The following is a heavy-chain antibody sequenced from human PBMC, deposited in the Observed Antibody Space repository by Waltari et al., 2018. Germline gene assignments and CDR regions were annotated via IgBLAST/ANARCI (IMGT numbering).Heavy chain of an antibody. J-gene: IGHJ4*02. CDR2: IYLSGST. V-gene: IGHV4-38-2*01. CDR3: ARLWDFRGSPLDS. D-gene: IGHD3-16*01. CDR1: GYSISSGYY. Sequence: QVQLQESGPGLVKPSETLSLTCAVSGYSISSGYYWAWIRQPPGMGLEWMGNIYLSGSTYYNPSLQSRVIMSLDTSKNQFSLKLSSVTAADTAVYYCARLWDFRGSPLDSWGQGTLVTVSS.